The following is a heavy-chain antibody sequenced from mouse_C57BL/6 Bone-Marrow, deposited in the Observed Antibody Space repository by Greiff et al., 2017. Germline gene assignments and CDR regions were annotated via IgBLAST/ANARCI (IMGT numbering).Heavy chain of an antibody. CDR2: ISDGGSYT. D-gene: IGHD1-1*01. J-gene: IGHJ3*01. CDR1: GFTFSSYA. Sequence: EVNLVESGGGLVKPGGSLKLSCAASGFTFSSYAMSWVRQTPEKRLEWVATISDGGSYTYYPDNVKGRFTISRDNAKNNLYLQMSHLKSEDTAMXCCARGYYYGSSWFAYWGQGTLVTVSA. V-gene: IGHV5-4*03. CDR3: ARGYYYGSSWFAY.